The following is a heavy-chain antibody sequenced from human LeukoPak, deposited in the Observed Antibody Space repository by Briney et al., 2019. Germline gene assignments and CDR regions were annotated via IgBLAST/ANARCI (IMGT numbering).Heavy chain of an antibody. V-gene: IGHV4-61*05. J-gene: IGHJ4*02. CDR2: IYYSGST. CDR3: ARRYYYDSSGYYHDY. Sequence: SETLSLTCTVSGGSISSSNYYWGRIRQPPGKGLEWIGYIYYSGSTNYNPSLKSRVTISVDTSKNQFSLKLSSVTAADTAVYYCARRYYYDSSGYYHDYWGQGTLVTVSS. CDR1: GGSISSSNYY. D-gene: IGHD3-22*01.